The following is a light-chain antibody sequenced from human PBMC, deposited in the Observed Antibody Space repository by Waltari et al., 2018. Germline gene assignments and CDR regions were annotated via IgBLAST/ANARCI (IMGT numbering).Light chain of an antibody. CDR2: AAS. CDR1: QGISSY. V-gene: IGKV1-9*01. CDR3: QDLKSYH. Sequence: DIQLTQSPSFLSASVGDRVTITCRASQGISSYLAWYQQRPGTVPKLLIHAASILQSGVPSRFGGSGSETEFTLTISSLQPEDFSTYYCQDLKSYHFGPGTTVDI. J-gene: IGKJ3*01.